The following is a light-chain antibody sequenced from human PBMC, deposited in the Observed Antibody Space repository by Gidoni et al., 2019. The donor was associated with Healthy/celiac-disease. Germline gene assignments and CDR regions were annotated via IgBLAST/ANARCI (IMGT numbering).Light chain of an antibody. CDR3: QKYYSTPF. CDR1: QSVLYSSNNKNY. J-gene: IGKJ4*01. V-gene: IGKV4-1*01. CDR2: WAS. Sequence: DIVMTQSPDSLAVSLGERATINCKSSQSVLYSSNNKNYLSWYQQKPGQPPKMLIYWASTRESGVPDRFSGSGSGTDFTLTIRSLQAEDVAVYYCQKYYSTPFFGGGTKVEIK.